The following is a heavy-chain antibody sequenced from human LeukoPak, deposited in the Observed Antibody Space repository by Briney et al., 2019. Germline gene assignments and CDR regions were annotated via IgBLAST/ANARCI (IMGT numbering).Heavy chain of an antibody. CDR3: ARDGYSGELQDEYYYYGMDV. D-gene: IGHD5-12*01. J-gene: IGHJ6*02. CDR1: GGTFSSYA. Sequence: GASVKVSCKASGGTFSSYAISWVRQAPGQGLEWMGRIIPILGIANYAQKFQGRVTITADKSTSTAYVELSSLRSEDTAVYYCARDGYSGELQDEYYYYGMDVWGQGTTVTVSS. CDR2: IIPILGIA. V-gene: IGHV1-69*04.